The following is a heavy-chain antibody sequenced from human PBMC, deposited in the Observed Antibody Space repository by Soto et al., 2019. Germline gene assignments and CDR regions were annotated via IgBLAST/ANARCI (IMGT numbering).Heavy chain of an antibody. V-gene: IGHV3-30-3*01. CDR2: ISYDGSNK. CDR3: SREGHSGSYLNDAFDI. Sequence: QVQLVESGGGVVQPGRSLRLSCAASGFTFSSYAMHWVRQAPGKGLEWVAVISYDGSNKYFADSVKGRFTISRDNSKNTLHLQMNSLRAEDTAVYYCSREGHSGSYLNDAFDIWGQGTMVTVSS. J-gene: IGHJ3*02. D-gene: IGHD1-26*01. CDR1: GFTFSSYA.